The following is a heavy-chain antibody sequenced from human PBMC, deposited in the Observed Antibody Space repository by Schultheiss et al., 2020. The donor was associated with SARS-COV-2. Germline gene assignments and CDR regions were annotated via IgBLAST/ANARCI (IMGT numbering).Heavy chain of an antibody. CDR2: ISYDGSNK. CDR1: GFTFSSYA. Sequence: GGSLRLSCAASGFTFSSYAMHWVRQAPGKGLEWVAVISYDGSNKYYADSVKGRFTISRDNSKNTLYLQMNSLRAEDTAVYYCAKSLASDWDTDALDVWGQGTMVTVSS. D-gene: IGHD1-26*01. J-gene: IGHJ3*01. CDR3: AKSLASDWDTDALDV. V-gene: IGHV3-30*04.